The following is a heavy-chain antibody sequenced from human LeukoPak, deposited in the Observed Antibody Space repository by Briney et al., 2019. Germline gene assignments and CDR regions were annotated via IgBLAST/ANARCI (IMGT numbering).Heavy chain of an antibody. Sequence: ASVKVSCKTSGYTFTSYGFNWVRQAPGQGLEWMGWISSFNGDTYYAQNFQGRVTMTTDTSTSTAYMELRSLRSDDTDVYYCARGQSVDYWGQGTLVTVSS. CDR3: ARGQSVDY. J-gene: IGHJ4*02. CDR2: ISSFNGDT. V-gene: IGHV1-18*01. CDR1: GYTFTSYG. D-gene: IGHD6-19*01.